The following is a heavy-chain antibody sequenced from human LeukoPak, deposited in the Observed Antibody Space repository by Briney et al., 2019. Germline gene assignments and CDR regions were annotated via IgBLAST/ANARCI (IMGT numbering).Heavy chain of an antibody. CDR3: ARQIGYSSSWDNYYYYYMDV. CDR1: GYSLSRGYY. J-gene: IGHJ6*03. D-gene: IGHD6-13*01. CDR2: IFLSGGT. Sequence: SETLSLTRTLSGYSLSRGYYWGWIRPPPGKGREWIGKIFLSGGTYYNPSLKSRVTISVDTSKNQFYLKLRSVTAADTAVYYCARQIGYSSSWDNYYYYYMDVWGKGTPVTISS. V-gene: IGHV4-38-2*02.